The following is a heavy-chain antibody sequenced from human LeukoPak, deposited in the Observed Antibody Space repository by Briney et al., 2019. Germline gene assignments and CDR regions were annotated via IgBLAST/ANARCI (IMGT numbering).Heavy chain of an antibody. Sequence: GGSLRLSCAASGFTVSSNYMNWVRQDPGKGLEWVSSISSSSSYIYYADSVKGRFTISRDNAKNLLYLQMNSLRAEDTAVYYCARDHNYYDSSGYYPWGQGTLVTVSS. CDR2: ISSSSSYI. D-gene: IGHD3-22*01. CDR3: ARDHNYYDSSGYYP. CDR1: GFTVSSNY. J-gene: IGHJ5*02. V-gene: IGHV3-21*01.